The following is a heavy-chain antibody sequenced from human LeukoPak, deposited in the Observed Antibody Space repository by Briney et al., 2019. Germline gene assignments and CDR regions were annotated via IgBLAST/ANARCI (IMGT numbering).Heavy chain of an antibody. CDR3: ARDGSSGRANAFDI. CDR1: GFTFSSCW. J-gene: IGHJ3*02. CDR2: INSDGSST. V-gene: IGHV3-74*01. D-gene: IGHD6-19*01. Sequence: GGSLRLSCAASGFTFSSCWMHWVRQAPGKGLVWVSRINSDGSSTSYADSVKGRFTISRDNAKNTLYLQMNSLRAEDTAVYYCARDGSSGRANAFDIWGQGTMVTVSS.